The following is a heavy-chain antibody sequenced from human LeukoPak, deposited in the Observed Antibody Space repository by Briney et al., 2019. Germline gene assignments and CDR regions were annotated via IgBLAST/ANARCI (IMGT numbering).Heavy chain of an antibody. V-gene: IGHV4-59*01. CDR2: IYYSGST. D-gene: IGHD3-10*01. Sequence: PSETLSLTCAVYGGSFSSYYWSWIRQPPGKGLEGIGYIYYSGSTNYNPSLKSRVTISVDTSKNQFSLKLSSVTAADTAVYYCARDSDYGSGSYEFDPWGQGTLVTVSS. J-gene: IGHJ5*02. CDR3: ARDSDYGSGSYEFDP. CDR1: GGSFSSYY.